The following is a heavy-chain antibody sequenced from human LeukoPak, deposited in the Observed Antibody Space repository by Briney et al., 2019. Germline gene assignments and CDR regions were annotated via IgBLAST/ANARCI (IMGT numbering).Heavy chain of an antibody. CDR1: GFTFSSYA. J-gene: IGHJ4*02. CDR2: ISYDGSNK. Sequence: PGGSLRLSCAASGFTFSSYAMHWVRQAPGKGLEWVAVISYDGSNKYYADSVKGRFTISRDNSKNTLYLQMNSLRAEDTAVYYCASPGPVTMVIVYWGQGTLVTVSS. CDR3: ASPGPVTMVIVY. V-gene: IGHV3-30*04. D-gene: IGHD3-10*01.